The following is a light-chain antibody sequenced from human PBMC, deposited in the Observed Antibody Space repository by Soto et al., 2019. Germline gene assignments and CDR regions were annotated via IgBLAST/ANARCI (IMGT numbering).Light chain of an antibody. V-gene: IGKV3-11*01. CDR3: QQRSNWRWT. CDR1: QNLGSGY. J-gene: IGKJ1*01. CDR2: DAS. Sequence: EIVLTQSPATLSLSPGDRATLSCRASQNLGSGYLAWYQQKPGQAPRLLIYDASNRATGIPARFSGSGSGTDFTLTISSLEPEDFAVYYCQQRSNWRWTFGQGTKVDI.